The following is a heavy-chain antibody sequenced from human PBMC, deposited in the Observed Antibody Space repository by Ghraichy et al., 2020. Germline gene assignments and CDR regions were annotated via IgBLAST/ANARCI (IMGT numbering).Heavy chain of an antibody. CDR2: IHKDGGEK. D-gene: IGHD3-16*02. J-gene: IGHJ4*02. CDR1: GFTFSRYW. Sequence: ETLSLTCAASGFTFSRYWMSWVRQAPGKGLEWVTSIHKDGGEKFYVDSVKGRFITSRDNSQDSLFLQMNSLRAEDPAVYYCCRFKVWGTYRPYFFDYWGQGILVTVSS. V-gene: IGHV3-7*03. CDR3: CRFKVWGTYRPYFFDY.